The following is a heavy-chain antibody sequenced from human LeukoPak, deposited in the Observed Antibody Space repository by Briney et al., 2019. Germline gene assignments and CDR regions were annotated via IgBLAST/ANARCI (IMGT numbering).Heavy chain of an antibody. D-gene: IGHD6-6*01. CDR2: IYNTGST. J-gene: IGHJ5*02. CDR1: GDSISSSTYY. Sequence: SETLSLTCTVSGDSISSSTYYWGWIRQPPGKGLEWIGSIYNTGSTYYNPSLKSRVTISVDTSKNQFSLKLSSVTAADTAVYYCARKTTQTSIAARPYNWFDPWGQGTLVTVSS. V-gene: IGHV4-39*07. CDR3: ARKTTQTSIAARPYNWFDP.